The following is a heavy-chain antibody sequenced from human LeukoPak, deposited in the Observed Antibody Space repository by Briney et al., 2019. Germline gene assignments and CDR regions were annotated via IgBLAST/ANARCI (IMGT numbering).Heavy chain of an antibody. CDR2: ISYDGSNK. Sequence: GGSLRLSCAASGFTFSSYAMHWVRQAPGKGLEWVAVISYDGSNKYYADSVKGRFTISRDNSKNTLYLQMNSLRAEDTAVYYCANDLPPPLGVIPNNDYWGQGTLVTVPS. D-gene: IGHD2-21*01. J-gene: IGHJ4*02. CDR1: GFTFSSYA. V-gene: IGHV3-30-3*02. CDR3: ANDLPPPLGVIPNNDY.